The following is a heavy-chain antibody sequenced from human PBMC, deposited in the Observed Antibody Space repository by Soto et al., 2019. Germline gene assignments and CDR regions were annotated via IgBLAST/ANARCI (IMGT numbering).Heavy chain of an antibody. D-gene: IGHD2-15*01. J-gene: IGHJ4*02. V-gene: IGHV4-30-4*01. CDR2: IYYSGST. Sequence: QVQLQESGPGLVKPSQTLSLTCTVSGGSISSGDYSWTWIRQPPGKGLEWIGYIYYSGSTYYNPSRKRRVTISVDTSKNQFSLKLSSVTAADTAVYYCARDRRKSGNSLTDWGQGTLVTVSS. CDR1: GGSISSGDYS. CDR3: ARDRRKSGNSLTD.